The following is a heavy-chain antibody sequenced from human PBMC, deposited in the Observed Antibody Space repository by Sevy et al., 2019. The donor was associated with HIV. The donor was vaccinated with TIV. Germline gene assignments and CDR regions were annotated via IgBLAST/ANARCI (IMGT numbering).Heavy chain of an antibody. CDR3: ATTREYYEDNSGYLDY. Sequence: ASVKVSCKVSGKNLNDLPMHWVRQAPGKGLEWMGRFDREDGERMYAQKFQGRVTMTEDTSRDPAYMELNSLRSEDTAMYYCATTREYYEDNSGYLDYWGQGILVTVSS. D-gene: IGHD3-16*01. J-gene: IGHJ4*02. CDR1: GKNLNDLP. CDR2: FDREDGER. V-gene: IGHV1-24*01.